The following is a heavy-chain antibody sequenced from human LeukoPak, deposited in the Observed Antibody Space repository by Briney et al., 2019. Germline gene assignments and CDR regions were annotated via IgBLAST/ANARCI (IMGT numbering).Heavy chain of an antibody. J-gene: IGHJ5*02. Sequence: SETLSLTCTVSGGSISSSSYYWVWIRQPPGKGLEWIGSIYYSGSTYYNPSLKSRVTISVDTSKNQFSLKLSSVTAADTAVYYCARHPIIAAAGTWWFDPWGQGTLVTVSS. CDR3: ARHPIIAAAGTWWFDP. CDR2: IYYSGST. D-gene: IGHD6-13*01. V-gene: IGHV4-39*01. CDR1: GGSISSSSYY.